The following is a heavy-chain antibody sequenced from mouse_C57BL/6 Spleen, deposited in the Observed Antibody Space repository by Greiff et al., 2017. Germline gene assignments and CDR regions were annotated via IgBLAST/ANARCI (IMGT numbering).Heavy chain of an antibody. V-gene: IGHV1-26*01. D-gene: IGHD2-2*01. Sequence: VQLQQSGPELVKPGASVKISCKASGYTFTDYYMNWVKQSHGKSLEWIGDINPNNGGTSYNQKFKGKATLTVDKSSSTAYMELRSLTSEDSAVYYCARRIYYGYAFDYWGQGTTLTVSS. CDR2: INPNNGGT. CDR1: GYTFTDYY. CDR3: ARRIYYGYAFDY. J-gene: IGHJ2*01.